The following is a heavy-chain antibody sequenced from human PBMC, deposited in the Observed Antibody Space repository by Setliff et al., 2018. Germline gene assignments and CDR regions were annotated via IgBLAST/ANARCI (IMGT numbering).Heavy chain of an antibody. CDR2: INHSGST. V-gene: IGHV4-34*01. CDR1: GGSFSGYY. D-gene: IGHD2-15*01. J-gene: IGHJ6*04. Sequence: PSETLSLTCAVYGGSFSGYYWSWIRQPPGKGLEWIGEINHSGSTNYNPSLKSRVTISVDTSKNQFSLKLSSVTAADTAVYYCARAKTRILGVWGKGTTVTAPQ. CDR3: ARAKTRILGV.